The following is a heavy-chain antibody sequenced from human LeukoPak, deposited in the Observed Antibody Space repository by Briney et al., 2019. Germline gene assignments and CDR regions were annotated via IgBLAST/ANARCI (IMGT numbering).Heavy chain of an antibody. Sequence: PGGSLRLSCAASGFTFSNYWMHWVSQAPGKGLVWVSRINSDGSSTRYADSVKGRFTISRDNAKNTLYLQMNSLRAEDTAVYYCAREIATAATGAFDIWGQGTMVTVSS. CDR3: AREIATAATGAFDI. CDR1: GFTFSNYW. CDR2: INSDGSST. D-gene: IGHD6-13*01. V-gene: IGHV3-74*01. J-gene: IGHJ3*02.